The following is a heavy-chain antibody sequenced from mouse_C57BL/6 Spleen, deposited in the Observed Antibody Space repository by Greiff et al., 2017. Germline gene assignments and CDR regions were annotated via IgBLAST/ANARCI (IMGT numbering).Heavy chain of an antibody. CDR2: INPYNGGT. Sequence: VQLQQSGPVLVKPGASVKMSCKASGYTFTDYYMNWVKQSHGKSLEWIGVINPYNGGTSYNQKFKGKATLTVDKSSSTAYMELNSLTSEDSAVYYCARDGNYYAMEYWGQGTSVTVSS. D-gene: IGHD2-1*01. J-gene: IGHJ4*01. CDR3: ARDGNYYAMEY. CDR1: GYTFTDYY. V-gene: IGHV1-19*01.